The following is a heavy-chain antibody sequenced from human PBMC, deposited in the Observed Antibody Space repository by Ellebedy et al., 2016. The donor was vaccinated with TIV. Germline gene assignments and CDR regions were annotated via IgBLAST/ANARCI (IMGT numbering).Heavy chain of an antibody. CDR3: ARSSGWDHDY. J-gene: IGHJ4*02. D-gene: IGHD1-1*01. CDR1: GFTFSSCW. CDR2: IRQDGTET. Sequence: GGSLRLXXAASGFTFSSCWMNWVRQAPGKGLEWVANIRQDGTETNYVDSVKGRFTISRDNAKNSLYLQINSLRAEDTAVYYCARSSGWDHDYWGQGTLVTVSS. V-gene: IGHV3-7*01.